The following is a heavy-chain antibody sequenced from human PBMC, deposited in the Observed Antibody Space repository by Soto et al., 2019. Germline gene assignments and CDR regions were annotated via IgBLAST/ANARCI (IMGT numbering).Heavy chain of an antibody. D-gene: IGHD3-22*01. V-gene: IGHV1-3*01. J-gene: IGHJ4*02. CDR3: ARGGSSGYYRTPDDY. CDR2: INAGNGNT. Sequence: ASVKVSCKASGYTFTSYAMHWVRQAPGQRLEWMGWINAGNGNTKFSQKFQGRVTITRDTSASTAYMELSSLRSEDTAVYYCARGGSSGYYRTPDDYWGQGTLVTVSS. CDR1: GYTFTSYA.